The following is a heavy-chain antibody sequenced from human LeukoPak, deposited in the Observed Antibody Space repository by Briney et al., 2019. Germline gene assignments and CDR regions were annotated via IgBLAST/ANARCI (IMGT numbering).Heavy chain of an antibody. D-gene: IGHD4-17*01. CDR2: IHYSSST. V-gene: IGHV4-39*01. J-gene: IGHJ6*02. CDR1: GGSISSSSYY. Sequence: SETLTLTCAASGGSISSSSYYWGRIRQPPGKGLEWIGSIHYSSSTYYNPSLNSRVTISVDTSNNQFPLKLRSVTAADTAVYYCARHTLGEATVTTNNYYGMDVWGQGTMVTVSS. CDR3: ARHTLGEATVTTNNYYGMDV.